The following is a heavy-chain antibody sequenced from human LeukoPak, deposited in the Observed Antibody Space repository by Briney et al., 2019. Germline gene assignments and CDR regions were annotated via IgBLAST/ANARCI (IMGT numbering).Heavy chain of an antibody. CDR1: GFTFSSYG. J-gene: IGHJ4*02. D-gene: IGHD6-13*01. V-gene: IGHV3-33*01. Sequence: GRSLRLSCAASGFTFSSYGMHWVRQAPGKGLEWVAVIWYDGSNKYYADSVKGRFTISRDSSENTLYLQMNTLRAEDTAVYYCARDALVTTAGRSFDSWGQGTLVTVSS. CDR3: ARDALVTTAGRSFDS. CDR2: IWYDGSNK.